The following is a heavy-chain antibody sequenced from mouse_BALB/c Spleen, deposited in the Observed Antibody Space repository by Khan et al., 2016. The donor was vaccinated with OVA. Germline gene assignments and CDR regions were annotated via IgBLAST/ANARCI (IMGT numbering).Heavy chain of an antibody. D-gene: IGHD2-3*01. CDR3: ARWFDGYSSLYAMDY. Sequence: VQLQESGPGLVAPSQSLSITCTVSGFSLTSYGVHWVRQPPGKGLEWLVVIWSDGSTNYYSVLKSRLSISKDNSKSQVFLKMNSLQTDDTAIYYCARWFDGYSSLYAMDYWGQGTSVTVSS. CDR2: IWSDGST. CDR1: GFSLTSYG. V-gene: IGHV2-6*02. J-gene: IGHJ4*01.